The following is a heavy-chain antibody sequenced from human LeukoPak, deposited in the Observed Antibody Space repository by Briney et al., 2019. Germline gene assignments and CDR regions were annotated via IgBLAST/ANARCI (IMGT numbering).Heavy chain of an antibody. V-gene: IGHV3-53*01. Sequence: GGSLRLSYAASGFTVSANYMSWVRQAPGKGLEWVSINYSGGSTNYADSVKGRFTISRDNSKSTLYLQMNSLRVEDTAVYYCARVAIVSTRLNGMDVWGQGTTVTVSS. J-gene: IGHJ6*02. CDR2: NYSGGST. D-gene: IGHD3-22*01. CDR3: ARVAIVSTRLNGMDV. CDR1: GFTVSANY.